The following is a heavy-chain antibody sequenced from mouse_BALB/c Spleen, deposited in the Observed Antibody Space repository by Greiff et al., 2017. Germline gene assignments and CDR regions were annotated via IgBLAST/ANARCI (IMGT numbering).Heavy chain of an antibody. CDR3: ARGYGSSFGYWYFDV. D-gene: IGHD1-1*01. CDR1: GFNIKDTY. J-gene: IGHJ1*01. V-gene: IGHV14-3*02. Sequence: EVQRVESGAELVKPGASVKLSCTASGFNIKDTYMHWVKQRPEQGLEWIGRIDPANGNTKYDPKFQGKATITADTSSNTAYLQLSSLTSEDTAVYYCARGYGSSFGYWYFDVWGAGTTVTVSS. CDR2: IDPANGNT.